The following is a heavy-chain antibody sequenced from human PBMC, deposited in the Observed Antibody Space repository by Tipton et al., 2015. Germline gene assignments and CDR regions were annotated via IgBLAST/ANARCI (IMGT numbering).Heavy chain of an antibody. V-gene: IGHV4-38-2*01. D-gene: IGHD5-18*01. CDR2: ISHSGNT. CDR1: AYSISSDYY. Sequence: LRLSCAVSAYSISSDYYWGWIRQPPGKGLEWIGCISHSGNTYYNPSLKSRVTISIDRFKNQFSLKLSSVTAADTAVYYCARGQLWFTVAHNWGQGSLVSVSS. J-gene: IGHJ1*01. CDR3: ARGQLWFTVAHN.